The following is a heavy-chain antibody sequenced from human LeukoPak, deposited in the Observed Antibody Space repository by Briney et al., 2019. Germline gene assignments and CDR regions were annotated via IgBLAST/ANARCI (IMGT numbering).Heavy chain of an antibody. J-gene: IGHJ4*02. CDR2: IWYGGSNK. CDR3: AKDLGATDYYFDY. V-gene: IGHV3-30*02. D-gene: IGHD1-26*01. Sequence: GGSLRLSCAASGFTFSSYGMHWVRQAPGKGLEWVAVIWYGGSNKYYADSVKGRFTISRDNSKNALYLQMNSLRAEDTAVYYCAKDLGATDYYFDYWGQGTLVTVSS. CDR1: GFTFSSYG.